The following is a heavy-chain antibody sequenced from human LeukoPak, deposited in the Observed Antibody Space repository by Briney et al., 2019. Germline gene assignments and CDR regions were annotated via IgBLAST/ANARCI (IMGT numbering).Heavy chain of an antibody. D-gene: IGHD3-3*01. CDR1: GFTFSSYW. CDR3: ARDERQTTYYDFWSGYSMLGDWFDP. Sequence: NPGGSLRLSCAASGFTFSSYWMSWVRQAPGKGLEWVANIKQDGSEKYYVDSVKGRFTISRDNAKNSLYLQMNSLRAEDTAVYYCARDERQTTYYDFWSGYSMLGDWFDPWGQGTLVTVSS. CDR2: IKQDGSEK. V-gene: IGHV3-7*01. J-gene: IGHJ5*02.